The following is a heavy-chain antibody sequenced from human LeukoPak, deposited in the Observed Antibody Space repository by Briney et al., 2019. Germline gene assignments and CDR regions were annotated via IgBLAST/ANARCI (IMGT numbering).Heavy chain of an antibody. V-gene: IGHV1-8*02. CDR3: ARDGYNYPDAFDI. J-gene: IGHJ3*02. Sequence: ASVTVSCKASGYTFTSYDINWVRQAPGQGLERMGWMNPNSGNTDYAQKFQGRVTMTTDTSTSTAYMELRSLRSDDTAVYYCARDGYNYPDAFDIWGQGTMVTVSS. D-gene: IGHD5-24*01. CDR1: GYTFTSYD. CDR2: MNPNSGNT.